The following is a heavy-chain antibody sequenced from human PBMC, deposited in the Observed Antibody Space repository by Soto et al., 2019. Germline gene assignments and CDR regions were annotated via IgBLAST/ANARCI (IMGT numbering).Heavy chain of an antibody. V-gene: IGHV3-11*01. D-gene: IGHD2-2*01. J-gene: IGHJ4*02. Sequence: QVQLVESGGGLVKPGGSLRLSCAASGITFSDYYMSWIRQAPGKGLEWVSYISSSGSTIYYADSVKGRFTISRDNAKNTLYLQINSLRAEDTAVYYCARVECSSTSYFKLDYWGQGTLATVSS. CDR1: GITFSDYY. CDR3: ARVECSSTSYFKLDY. CDR2: ISSSGSTI.